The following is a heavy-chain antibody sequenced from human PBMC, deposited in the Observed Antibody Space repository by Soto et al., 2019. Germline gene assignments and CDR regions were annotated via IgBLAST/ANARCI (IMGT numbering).Heavy chain of an antibody. CDR1: GFTFSSYG. V-gene: IGHV3-33*01. D-gene: IGHD2-2*01. Sequence: GGSLRLSCAASGFTFSSYGMHWVRQAPGKGLEWVAVIWYDGSNKYYADSVKGRFTISRDNSKNTLYLQMNSLRAEDTAVYYCARGIVVVPAAMDSSSWYPYFDYWGQGTLVTVSS. J-gene: IGHJ4*02. CDR3: ARGIVVVPAAMDSSSWYPYFDY. CDR2: IWYDGSNK.